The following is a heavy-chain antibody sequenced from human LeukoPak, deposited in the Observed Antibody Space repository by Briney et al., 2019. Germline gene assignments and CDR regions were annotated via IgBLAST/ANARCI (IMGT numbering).Heavy chain of an antibody. J-gene: IGHJ5*02. CDR3: AREGYYGSGSYRGGWFDP. D-gene: IGHD3-10*01. V-gene: IGHV3-11*06. CDR2: ISSSSYT. CDR1: GFTFSDYY. Sequence: GGSLRLSCAASGFTFSDYYMSWIRQAPGKGLEWVSFISSSSYTNYADSVKGRFTISRDNAKNSLYLQMNSLRAEDTAVYYCAREGYYGSGSYRGGWFDPWGQGTLVTVSS.